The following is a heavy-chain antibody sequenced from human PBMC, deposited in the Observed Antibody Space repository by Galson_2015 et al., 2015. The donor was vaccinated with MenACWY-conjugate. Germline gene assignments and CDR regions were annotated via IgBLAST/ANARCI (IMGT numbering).Heavy chain of an antibody. CDR2: IKADGNFS. J-gene: IGHJ5*02. Sequence: SLRLSCAASGFTFNNYWMHWVRQPPGKGLEWISYIKADGNFSNYADSVKGRFTISTDNAKNMVYLQMDGLRGDDTAVYHCTRGNDGYGRFDPWGQGTLVTVSS. D-gene: IGHD5-24*01. CDR1: GFTFNNYW. V-gene: IGHV3-74*01. CDR3: TRGNDGYGRFDP.